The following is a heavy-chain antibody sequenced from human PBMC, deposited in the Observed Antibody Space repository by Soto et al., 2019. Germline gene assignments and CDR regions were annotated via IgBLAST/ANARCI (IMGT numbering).Heavy chain of an antibody. V-gene: IGHV1-18*04. CDR3: ARDPLTWIGPYHYYATDV. CDR1: GYTFTSYG. Sequence: SVKASCKASGYTFTSYGISWVRQAPGQGLEWMGWISAYNGNTNYAQKLQGRVTMTTDTSTSTAYMELRSLRSDDTAVYYCARDPLTWIGPYHYYATDVCGQWTTVTVSS. CDR2: ISAYNGNT. D-gene: IGHD2-2*03. J-gene: IGHJ6*02.